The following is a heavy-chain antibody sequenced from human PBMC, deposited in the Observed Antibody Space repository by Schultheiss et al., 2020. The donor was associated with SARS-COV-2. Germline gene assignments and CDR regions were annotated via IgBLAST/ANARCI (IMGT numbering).Heavy chain of an antibody. Sequence: SETLSLTCTVSGGSISSYYWSWIRQPAGKGLEWIGRIYTSGSTNYNPSLKSRVTMSVDTSKNQFSLKLSSVTAADTAVYYCASDHDSSGYYPEYFQHWGRGTMVTVA. V-gene: IGHV4-4*07. CDR3: ASDHDSSGYYPEYFQH. CDR1: GGSISSYY. J-gene: IGHJ1*01. D-gene: IGHD3-22*01. CDR2: IYTSGST.